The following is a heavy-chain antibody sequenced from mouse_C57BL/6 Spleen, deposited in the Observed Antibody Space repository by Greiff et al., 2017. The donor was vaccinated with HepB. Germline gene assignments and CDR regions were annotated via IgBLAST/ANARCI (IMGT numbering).Heavy chain of an antibody. CDR1: GFNIKDYY. J-gene: IGHJ4*01. V-gene: IGHV14-1*01. D-gene: IGHD1-1*01. CDR2: IDPEDGDT. Sequence: EVQLQQSGAELVRPGASVKLSCTASGFNIKDYYMHWVKQRPEQGLEWIGRIDPEDGDTEYAPKFQGKATMTADTSSKTAYLQLSSLTSEDTAVYYCTTGWSITTVNAMDYWGQGTSVTVSS. CDR3: TTGWSITTVNAMDY.